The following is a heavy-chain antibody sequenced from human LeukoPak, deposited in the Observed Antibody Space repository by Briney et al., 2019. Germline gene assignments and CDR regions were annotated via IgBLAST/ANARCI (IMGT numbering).Heavy chain of an antibody. Sequence: SETLSLTCTVSGGSISSGSYYWSWIRQPAGKGLEWIGRIYTSGSTDYNPSLKSRVTISLDTSENHFSLKLSSVTAADTAVYYCARVTTGGYYNYWGQGTLVTVSS. CDR1: GGSISSGSYY. CDR3: ARVTTGGYYNY. D-gene: IGHD3-22*01. V-gene: IGHV4-61*02. CDR2: IYTSGST. J-gene: IGHJ4*02.